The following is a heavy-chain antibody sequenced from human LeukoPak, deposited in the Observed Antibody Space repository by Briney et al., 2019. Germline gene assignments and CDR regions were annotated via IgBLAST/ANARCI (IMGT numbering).Heavy chain of an antibody. CDR3: ARDRRSDYGSGSYSY. CDR2: IKQDGSEK. Sequence: GGSLRLSCAASGFTFSSYWMSWVRQAPGKGLEWVANIKQDGSEKYYVDSVKGRFTISRDNAKNSLYLQMNSLRAEDTAVYYCARDRRSDYGSGSYSYWGQGTLVTVSS. CDR1: GFTFSSYW. D-gene: IGHD3-10*01. J-gene: IGHJ4*02. V-gene: IGHV3-7*01.